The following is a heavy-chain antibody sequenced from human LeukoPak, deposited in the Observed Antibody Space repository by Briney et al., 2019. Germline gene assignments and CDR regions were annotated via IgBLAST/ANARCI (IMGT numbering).Heavy chain of an antibody. CDR3: ARRGIAARAQDY. CDR2: INHSGST. J-gene: IGHJ4*02. V-gene: IGHV4-34*01. D-gene: IGHD6-6*01. CDR1: GGSFSGYY. Sequence: TSETLSLTCAVYGGSFSGYYWSWIRQPPGKGLEWIGEINHSGSTNYNPSLKSRVTLSVDTSKNQFSLKLSSVTAADTAVYYCARRGIAARAQDYWGQGTLVTVSS.